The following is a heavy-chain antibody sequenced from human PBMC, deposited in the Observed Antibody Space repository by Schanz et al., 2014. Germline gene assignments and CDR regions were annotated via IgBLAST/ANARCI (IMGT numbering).Heavy chain of an antibody. CDR3: TRSTLWSYDV. Sequence: QVQLQESGPGLVKPSGTLSLTCVVSDGSISSGVWWTWARQSPGKGLEWIGEIFHSGTTNYNPSLESRVTISVDKSKNQFSLILSSMTAADTAVYYCTRSTLWSYDVWGRGTMVIVSS. D-gene: IGHD2-21*01. V-gene: IGHV4-4*02. CDR2: IFHSGTT. J-gene: IGHJ3*01. CDR1: DGSISSGVW.